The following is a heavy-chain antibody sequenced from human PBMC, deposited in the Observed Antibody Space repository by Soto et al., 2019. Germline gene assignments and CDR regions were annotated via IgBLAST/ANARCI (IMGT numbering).Heavy chain of an antibody. CDR2: ISAYNGNT. CDR1: GYTFTSYA. D-gene: IGHD3-22*01. Sequence: ASVKVSCKASGYTFTSYAMHWVRQAPGQRLEWMGWISAYNGNTNYAPKLQGRVTMTTDTSTSTAYMELRSLRSDDTAVYYCARDPIDYYDSSGYSDESAEYFQHWGQGTLVTVSS. CDR3: ARDPIDYYDSSGYSDESAEYFQH. V-gene: IGHV1-18*01. J-gene: IGHJ1*01.